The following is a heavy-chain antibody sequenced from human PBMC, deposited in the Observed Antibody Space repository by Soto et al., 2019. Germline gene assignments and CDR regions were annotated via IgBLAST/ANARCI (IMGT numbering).Heavy chain of an antibody. V-gene: IGHV1-18*04. D-gene: IGHD3-10*01. CDR3: ARDRGIGYYYYGMDV. CDR2: INAGNGNT. CDR1: GYTFTSYG. Sequence: ASVKVSCKASGYTFTSYGISWVRQAPGQGLEWMGWINAGNGNTKYSQKFQGRVTITRDTSASTAYMELSSLRSEDTAVYYCARDRGIGYYYYGMDVWGQGTTVTVSS. J-gene: IGHJ6*02.